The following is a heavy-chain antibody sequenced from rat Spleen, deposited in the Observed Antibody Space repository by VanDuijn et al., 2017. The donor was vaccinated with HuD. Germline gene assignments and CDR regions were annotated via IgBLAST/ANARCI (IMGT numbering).Heavy chain of an antibody. Sequence: EVQLVETGGGLVQPGRSLKLSCAASGFTFSNSGMAWVRQAPTKGLEWVATISYDGSRTYYRDSVKGRLTISRENAKSTLHLQMDSLRSEDTATYYCARLYYSSWFAYWGQGVMVTVSS. CDR3: ARLYYSSWFAY. J-gene: IGHJ2*01. CDR1: GFTFSNSG. CDR2: ISYDGSRT. V-gene: IGHV5-29*01. D-gene: IGHD1-2*01.